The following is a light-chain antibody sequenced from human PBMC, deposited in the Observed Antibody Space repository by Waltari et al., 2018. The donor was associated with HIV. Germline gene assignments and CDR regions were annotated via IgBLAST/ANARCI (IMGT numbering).Light chain of an antibody. J-gene: IGLJ1*01. CDR1: NIGRKN. Sequence: SYVLTQPPSVSVAPGQTATISCGGNNIGRKNVQWYQQKAGQAPVLVVYDESDRPSGIPQRFSGSNSGNTSTLTIGRVEAGDEADYYCQVWDSSSDHFVFGTGTKVTVL. V-gene: IGLV3-21*02. CDR3: QVWDSSSDHFV. CDR2: DES.